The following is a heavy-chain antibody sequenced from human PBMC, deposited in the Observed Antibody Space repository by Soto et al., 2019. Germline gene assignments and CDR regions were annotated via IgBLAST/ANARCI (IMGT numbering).Heavy chain of an antibody. J-gene: IGHJ4*02. D-gene: IGHD2-21*01. V-gene: IGHV1-69*06. CDR3: ERDLVVDKLGN. Sequence: QVQLVQAGAEVKKPGSSVKVSCKASGGTFSSYAISWVRQAPGQGPEWMGGIIHIFRTANYAQNLQGRVTITADKAASTAYMELSSLRSEDTAVYYCERDLVVDKLGNWGQGTVVTVCS. CDR2: IIHIFRTA. CDR1: GGTFSSYA.